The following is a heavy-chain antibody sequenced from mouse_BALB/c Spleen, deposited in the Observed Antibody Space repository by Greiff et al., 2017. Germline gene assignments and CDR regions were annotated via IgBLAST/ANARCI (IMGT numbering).Heavy chain of an antibody. J-gene: IGHJ2*01. CDR3: AGGDYYGNSYFDY. CDR1: GFTFSSFG. Sequence: EVKLMESGGGLVQPGGSRKLSCAASGFTFSSFGMHWVRQAPEKGLEWVAYISSGSSTIYYADTVKGRFTISRDNPKNTLFLQMTSLRSEDTAMYYCAGGDYYGNSYFDYWGQGTTLTVSS. D-gene: IGHD2-1*01. CDR2: ISSGSSTI. V-gene: IGHV5-17*02.